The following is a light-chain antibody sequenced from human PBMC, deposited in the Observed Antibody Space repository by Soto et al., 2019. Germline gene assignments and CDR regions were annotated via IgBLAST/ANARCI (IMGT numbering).Light chain of an antibody. J-gene: IGKJ1*01. CDR3: QQYNGDSRT. V-gene: IGKV1-5*01. CDR2: DAS. Sequence: DIQMTQSPSTLSASVGDRVTITCRASQSISSWLAWYQQKPGKAPKLLIYDASSLKSGVPSRFSGSGSGTEFTITIRSLQPDDFATYYCQQYNGDSRTFGQGTKVEIK. CDR1: QSISSW.